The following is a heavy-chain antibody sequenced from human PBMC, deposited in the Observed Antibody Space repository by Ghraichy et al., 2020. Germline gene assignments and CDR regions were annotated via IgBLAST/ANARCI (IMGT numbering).Heavy chain of an antibody. V-gene: IGHV4-34*01. CDR2: IDQSGST. J-gene: IGHJ6*02. CDR1: GGSFSGYH. CDR3: ARATIRDGMDV. D-gene: IGHD5-12*01. Sequence: SETLSLTCAVYGGSFSGYHLTWIRQPPGKGLECIGEIDQSGSTNHNPSLRSRVTMSIDTSRNQFSLKLSYVTAADTAVYYCARATIRDGMDVWGQGNTVTGYS.